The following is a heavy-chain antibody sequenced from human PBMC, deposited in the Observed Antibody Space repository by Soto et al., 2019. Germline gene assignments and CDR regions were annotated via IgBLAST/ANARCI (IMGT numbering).Heavy chain of an antibody. CDR3: AKGGRQWLVTSDFNY. V-gene: IGHV3-30*04. CDR2: VSHDGRNT. J-gene: IGHJ4*02. D-gene: IGHD6-19*01. Sequence: GGSLRLSCAASGFTFSSYTMHWVRQAPGKGLEWVAVVSHDGRNTPYADSVKGRFTISRDSSKNTVSLEMTSLRAEDTAVYYCAKGGRQWLVTSDFNYWGQGALVTVS. CDR1: GFTFSSYT.